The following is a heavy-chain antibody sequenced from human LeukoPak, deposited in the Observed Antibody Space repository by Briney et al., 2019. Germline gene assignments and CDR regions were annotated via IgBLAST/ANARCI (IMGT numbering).Heavy chain of an antibody. J-gene: IGHJ4*02. CDR1: GFTFTSHA. CDR2: ISYDGRHK. CDR3: GRVNGQGWPIDS. D-gene: IGHD1-1*01. V-gene: IGHV3-30*04. Sequence: GGSLRLSCAASGFTFTSHAMHWVRQAPGKGLQWVAVISYDGRHKYYGDSVKGRFTISRDNSENTLYLQTNSLRAEDTAVYYCGRVNGQGWPIDSWGQGTLVTVSS.